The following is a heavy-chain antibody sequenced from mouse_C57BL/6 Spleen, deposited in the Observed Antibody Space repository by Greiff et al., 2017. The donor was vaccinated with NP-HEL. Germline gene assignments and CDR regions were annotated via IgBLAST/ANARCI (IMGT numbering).Heavy chain of an antibody. CDR2: ILPGSGST. CDR1: GYTFTGYW. CDR3: AKNYGSSYGWDFEV. D-gene: IGHD1-1*01. J-gene: IGHJ1*03. V-gene: IGHV1-9*01. Sequence: QVQLKQSGAELMKPGASVKLSCTATGYTFTGYWIEWVKQRPGHGLEWIGEILPGSGSTNYNEKFKGKATFTADTSSTTAYMQLSSLTTEDSAIYYGAKNYGSSYGWDFEVWGTGTTVTVSS.